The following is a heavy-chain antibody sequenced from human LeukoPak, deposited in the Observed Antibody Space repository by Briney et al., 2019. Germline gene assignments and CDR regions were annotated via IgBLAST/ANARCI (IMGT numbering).Heavy chain of an antibody. V-gene: IGHV3-66*02. J-gene: IGHJ4*02. D-gene: IGHD3-22*01. CDR3: ARVIAESSGYFDY. CDR2: IYSGGST. CDR1: GFTVSGNY. Sequence: PGGSLRLSCAASGFTVSGNYMSWVRQAPGKGLEWVSVIYSGGSTYYADSVKGRFTISRDNSKNTLYLQMNSLRAEDTAVYYCARVIAESSGYFDYWGQGTLVTVSS.